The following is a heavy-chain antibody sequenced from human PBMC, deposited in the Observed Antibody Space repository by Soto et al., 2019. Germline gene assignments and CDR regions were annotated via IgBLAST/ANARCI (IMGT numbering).Heavy chain of an antibody. CDR2: LYYGRSA. D-gene: IGHD3-22*01. Sequence: QVQLQESGPGLVTPSETLSLTCAVSGDSISSYYCMWIRQPPGKGLQSIGYLYYGRSANYNPSLKSRVTLSVGTSTNQCSLTLSSMTAADTGGYYCALRSMAVVPEYWGQGTLVTVSS. CDR1: GDSISSYY. J-gene: IGHJ4*02. CDR3: ALRSMAVVPEY. V-gene: IGHV4-59*01.